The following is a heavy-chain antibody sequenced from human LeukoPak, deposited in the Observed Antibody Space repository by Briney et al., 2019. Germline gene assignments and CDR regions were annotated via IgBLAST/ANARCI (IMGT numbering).Heavy chain of an antibody. CDR2: IYTSGST. CDR3: ARVYGTSNSYMAFDY. J-gene: IGHJ4*02. Sequence: SETLSLTCAVSGGSISSGSYYWSWIRQPAGKGLEWIGRIYTSGSTNYNPSLKSRVTISVDTSKNQFSLKLSSVIAADTAVYYCARVYGTSNSYMAFDYWGQGTLVTVSS. CDR1: GGSISSGSYY. V-gene: IGHV4-61*02. D-gene: IGHD1-7*01.